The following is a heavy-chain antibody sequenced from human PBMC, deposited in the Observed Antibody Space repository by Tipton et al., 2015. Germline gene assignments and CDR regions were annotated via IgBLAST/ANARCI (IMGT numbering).Heavy chain of an antibody. J-gene: IGHJ4*02. Sequence: TLSLTCTVSGGYISSRYHYWGWIRQPPGKGLEWIGSIYYSGNTHYNPSLKSRDTVSVDTSKNQFSLKLSSVTAADTAVYYCARTQGGVAVAGAGKYYFDYWGQGTLVTVSS. D-gene: IGHD6-19*01. V-gene: IGHV4-39*01. CDR1: GGYISSRYHY. CDR2: IYYSGNT. CDR3: ARTQGGVAVAGAGKYYFDY.